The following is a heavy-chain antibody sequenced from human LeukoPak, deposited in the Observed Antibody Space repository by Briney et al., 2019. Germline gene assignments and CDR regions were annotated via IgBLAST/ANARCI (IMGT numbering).Heavy chain of an antibody. Sequence: SETLSLTCTVSGGSISSGDCYWSWIRQPPGKGLEWIGYIYYSGSTYYNPSLKSRVTISVDTSKNQFSLKLSSVTAADTAVYYCARDTLKGGLDYWGQGTLVTVSS. D-gene: IGHD2-2*02. CDR3: ARDTLKGGLDY. J-gene: IGHJ4*02. CDR2: IYYSGST. V-gene: IGHV4-30-4*08. CDR1: GGSISSGDCY.